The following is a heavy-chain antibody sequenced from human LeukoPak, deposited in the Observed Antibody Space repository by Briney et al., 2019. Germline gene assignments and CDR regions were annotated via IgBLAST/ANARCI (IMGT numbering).Heavy chain of an antibody. Sequence: SETLSLTCTVSGGSISSYYWSWIRQPPGKGLEWIGHIYYSGSTNYNPSLKSRVTISVDTSKNQFSLKLSSVTAADTAVYYCARAQVWFGELSFDYWGQGTLVTVSS. CDR2: IYYSGST. V-gene: IGHV4-59*01. CDR1: GGSISSYY. CDR3: ARAQVWFGELSFDY. D-gene: IGHD3-10*01. J-gene: IGHJ4*02.